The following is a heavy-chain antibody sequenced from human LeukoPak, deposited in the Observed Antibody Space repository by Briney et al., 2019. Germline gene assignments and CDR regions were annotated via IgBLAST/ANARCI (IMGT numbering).Heavy chain of an antibody. CDR2: IYYSGST. J-gene: IGHJ3*02. Sequence: SSETLSLTCTVSGDSIGSYYWSWIRQPPGKGLEWIGYIYYSGSTYYNPSLKSRVTISVDTPNNQFSLRLSSVTAADTAVYYCARRVGHSYGVTGAGAFDIWGQGTMVTVSS. CDR3: ARRVGHSYGVTGAGAFDI. V-gene: IGHV4-59*01. CDR1: GDSIGSYY. D-gene: IGHD5-18*01.